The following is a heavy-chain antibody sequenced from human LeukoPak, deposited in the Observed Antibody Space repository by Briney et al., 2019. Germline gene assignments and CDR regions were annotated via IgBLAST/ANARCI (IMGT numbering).Heavy chain of an antibody. D-gene: IGHD3-10*01. CDR3: ARGLLWFGENWFDP. J-gene: IGHJ5*02. V-gene: IGHV4-38-2*02. CDR2: IYHSGST. CDR1: GYSISSGYY. Sequence: PSETLSLTCTVSGYSISSGYYWGWIRQPPGKGLDWIGSIYHSGSTYYNPSLKSRVTISVDTSKNQFSLKLSSVTAADTAVYYCARGLLWFGENWFDPRGQGTLVTVSS.